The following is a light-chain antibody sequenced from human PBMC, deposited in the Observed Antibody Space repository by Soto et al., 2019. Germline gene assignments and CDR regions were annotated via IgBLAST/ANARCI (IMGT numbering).Light chain of an antibody. CDR2: GAS. CDR3: QQYIRWPLT. J-gene: IGKJ4*01. V-gene: IGKV3-15*01. CDR1: QSVSSSY. Sequence: EIVLTQYTGTLSLSPGERATLSCRASQSVSSSYLACHHQKPPHAPSLLLYGASTRATATPARFSGSGSGTEFTLTISSLQSEDFAVYYCQQYIRWPLTVGGGTIVDVK.